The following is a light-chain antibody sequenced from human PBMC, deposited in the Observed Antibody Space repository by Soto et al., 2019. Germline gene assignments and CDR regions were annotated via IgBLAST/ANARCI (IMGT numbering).Light chain of an antibody. CDR1: SSDVGGYNY. V-gene: IGLV2-14*01. CDR2: DVS. CDR3: SSYTSSRTVV. J-gene: IGLJ2*01. Sequence: QSALTQPASVSGSPGQSITISCTGTSSDVGGYNYVSWYQQHPGKAPKLMIYDVSNRHSGVSNRFSGSKSGNTASLTISGLQAEDEADYYCSSYTSSRTVVFGGGTKLTVL.